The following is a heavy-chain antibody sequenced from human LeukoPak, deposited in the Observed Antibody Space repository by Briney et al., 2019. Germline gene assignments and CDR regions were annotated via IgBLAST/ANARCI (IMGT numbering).Heavy chain of an antibody. Sequence: GGSLRLSCAASGFTFSSYSMNWVRQAPGKGLEWVSSISSGSSYIYYADSVKGRFTISRDNAKNSLYLQMNSLRAEDTAVYYCARARVRDGYKIDYWGQGTLVTVSS. V-gene: IGHV3-21*01. D-gene: IGHD5-12*01. J-gene: IGHJ4*02. CDR3: ARARVRDGYKIDY. CDR2: ISSGSSYI. CDR1: GFTFSSYS.